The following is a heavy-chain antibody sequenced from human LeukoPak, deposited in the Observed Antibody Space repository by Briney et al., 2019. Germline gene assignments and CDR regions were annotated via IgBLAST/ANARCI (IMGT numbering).Heavy chain of an antibody. Sequence: GGSLRLSCAASGFTFSSYGMHWVRQAPGKGLEWVAFIRYDGSNKYYADSVKGRFTISRDNSKNTLYLQMNSLRAEDTAVYYCAKPPYRVRGVIIKNYFDYWGQGTLVTVSS. V-gene: IGHV3-30*02. D-gene: IGHD3-10*01. CDR1: GFTFSSYG. J-gene: IGHJ4*02. CDR3: AKPPYRVRGVIIKNYFDY. CDR2: IRYDGSNK.